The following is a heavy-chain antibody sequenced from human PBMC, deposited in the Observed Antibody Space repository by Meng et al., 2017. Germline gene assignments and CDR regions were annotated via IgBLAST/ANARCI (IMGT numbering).Heavy chain of an antibody. Sequence: QVRGLGSGPGLVKPSAILYLGWSVAGGYMSSVYWWTWVRQSPGKVMELIGEIYHSGSTNYKPSLKSRVTISVDKSKIQFSLKVTSVTAAETAVYYCARGGYYSFDYWGQGTLVTVSS. CDR2: IYHSGST. J-gene: IGHJ4*02. CDR1: GGYMSSVYW. D-gene: IGHD5-18*01. CDR3: ARGGYYSFDY. V-gene: IGHV4-4*02.